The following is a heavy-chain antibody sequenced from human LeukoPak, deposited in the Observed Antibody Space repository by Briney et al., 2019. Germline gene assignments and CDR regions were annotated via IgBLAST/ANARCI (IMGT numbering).Heavy chain of an antibody. CDR1: GGSFSGYY. V-gene: IGHV4-34*01. Sequence: SETLSLTCAVYGGSFSGYYWSWIRQPPGKGLDCIGEINHSGSTNYNPSLKSRVTISVDTSKNQFSLKLSSVTAADTAVYYCARGPYHIVVVTATRLAFDIWGQGTMVTVSS. CDR2: INHSGST. J-gene: IGHJ3*02. D-gene: IGHD2-21*02. CDR3: ARGPYHIVVVTATRLAFDI.